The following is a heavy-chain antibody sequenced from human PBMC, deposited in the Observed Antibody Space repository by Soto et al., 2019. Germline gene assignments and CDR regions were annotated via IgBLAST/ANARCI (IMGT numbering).Heavy chain of an antibody. CDR2: ISYDGSNK. CDR3: TKASEYYSVAE. J-gene: IGHJ4*02. Sequence: GGSLRLSCAASGFTFSSYGMHWVRQAPGKGLEWVAVISYDGSNKYYADSVKGRFTISRDNSKNTLYLQMNSLRAEDTAVYYCTKASEYYSVAEWGKAKLVTVRS. V-gene: IGHV3-30*18. CDR1: GFTFSSYG. D-gene: IGHD3-10*02.